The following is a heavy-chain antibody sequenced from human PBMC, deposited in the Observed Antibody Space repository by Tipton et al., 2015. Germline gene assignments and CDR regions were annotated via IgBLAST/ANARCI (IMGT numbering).Heavy chain of an antibody. D-gene: IGHD3-10*01. Sequence: SLRLSCAVSGFRFSSAWMSWVRQAPGKGLEWVSAITGSGGGTYFADSVKGRFTISRDNSKNTLYMQMYSLRAEDTAVYYCAKVLNYYGSGKDVYYYYGMDVWGQGTTVTVSS. CDR3: AKVLNYYGSGKDVYYYYGMDV. CDR1: GFRFSSAW. J-gene: IGHJ6*02. CDR2: ITGSGGGT. V-gene: IGHV3-23*01.